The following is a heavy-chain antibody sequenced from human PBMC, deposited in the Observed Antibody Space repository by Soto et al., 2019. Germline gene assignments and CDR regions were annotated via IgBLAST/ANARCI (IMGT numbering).Heavy chain of an antibody. D-gene: IGHD3-22*01. J-gene: IGHJ4*02. Sequence: ASVKVSCKASGYTFTSYYIHWVRQAPGQGLEWMGIINPSGGSTSYAQKFQGRVTMTRDTSTSTVYMELSSLRSEDTAVYYCAGTRGPYYYDSSGYYSYGSPFDYWGQGTLVTVSS. CDR3: AGTRGPYYYDSSGYYSYGSPFDY. CDR1: GYTFTSYY. CDR2: INPSGGST. V-gene: IGHV1-46*01.